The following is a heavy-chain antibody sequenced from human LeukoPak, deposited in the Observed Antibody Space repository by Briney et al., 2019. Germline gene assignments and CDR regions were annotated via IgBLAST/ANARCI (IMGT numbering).Heavy chain of an antibody. CDR1: GFTFREAL. CDR2: LKNKADGETT. CDR3: TTRGGFGY. V-gene: IGHV3-15*01. Sequence: GGSLGSFFAGSGFTFREALIGWVRRAPGEGLEWVGRLKNKADGETTNYAAPVKGRFTISRDDSKNTAYLQMNSLKTEDTALYYCTTRGGFGYWGQGTLVTVSS. J-gene: IGHJ4*02. D-gene: IGHD2-15*01.